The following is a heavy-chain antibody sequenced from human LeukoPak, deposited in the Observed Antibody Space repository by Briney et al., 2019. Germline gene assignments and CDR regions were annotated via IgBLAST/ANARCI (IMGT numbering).Heavy chain of an antibody. CDR1: GGTFSIYT. CDR3: AWSLEWLSIGPFDY. CDR2: IIPILGIA. D-gene: IGHD3-3*01. Sequence: GASVKVSCKASGGTFSIYTISWVRQAPGQGLEWMGRIIPILGIANYAQKFQGRVTITADKSTSTAYMELSSLRSEDTAVYYCAWSLEWLSIGPFDYWGQGTLVTVSS. J-gene: IGHJ4*02. V-gene: IGHV1-69*02.